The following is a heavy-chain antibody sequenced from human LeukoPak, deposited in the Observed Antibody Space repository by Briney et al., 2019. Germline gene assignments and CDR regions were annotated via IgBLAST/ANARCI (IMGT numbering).Heavy chain of an antibody. J-gene: IGHJ6*03. CDR2: ISSSGSYI. CDR1: RFTLSSYS. V-gene: IGHV3-21*03. Sequence: GGSLRLSCAASRFTLSSYSMNWVRQAPGKGLEWVSSISSSGSYIYYADSVKGRFTISRDNAKHSLYLQMNSLKTEDTAVYYCTNSGYYYVKRPYYYYYMDVWGKGTTVTVSS. D-gene: IGHD3-22*01. CDR3: TNSGYYYVKRPYYYYYMDV.